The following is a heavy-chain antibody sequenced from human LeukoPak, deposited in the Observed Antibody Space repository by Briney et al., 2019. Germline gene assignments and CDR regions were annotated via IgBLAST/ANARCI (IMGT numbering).Heavy chain of an antibody. J-gene: IGHJ5*02. Sequence: SETLSLTCAVYGGSFSGYYWSWIRQPPGKGLEWIGEISHSGSTNYNPSLKSRVTISVDTSKNQFSLKLSSVTAADTAVYYCARQIRWLRYWFDPWGQGTLVTVSS. CDR3: ARQIRWLRYWFDP. CDR2: ISHSGST. CDR1: GGSFSGYY. D-gene: IGHD5-12*01. V-gene: IGHV4-34*01.